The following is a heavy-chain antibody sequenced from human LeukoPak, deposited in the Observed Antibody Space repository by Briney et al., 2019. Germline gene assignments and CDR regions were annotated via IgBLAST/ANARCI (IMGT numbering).Heavy chain of an antibody. CDR2: IYHNGNT. CDR3: ASYKTYYDSSGNPFDY. D-gene: IGHD3-22*01. CDR1: GYSISSAYS. V-gene: IGHV4-38-2*02. J-gene: IGHJ4*02. Sequence: KASETLSLTCTVFGYSISSAYSWGWSRQPPGQGLEWIGSIYHNGNTYYNSSLKSRVTISVDTSENQFSLKLSSVTAADTAVYYCASYKTYYDSSGNPFDYWGQGTLVTVSS.